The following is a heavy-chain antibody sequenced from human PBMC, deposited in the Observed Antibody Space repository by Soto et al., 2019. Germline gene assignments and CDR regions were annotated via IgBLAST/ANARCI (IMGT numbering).Heavy chain of an antibody. V-gene: IGHV3-23*01. Sequence: EVQLLESGGGLVQPGGSLRLSCAASGFTFSSYAMNWVRQGPGKGLEWVSVISGSGGSTYYADSVKGRFTISRDNSKNPLYLQMNSLRAEDTAVYYCASRRSGWYLDYWGQGTLVTVSS. CDR3: ASRRSGWYLDY. D-gene: IGHD6-19*01. CDR2: ISGSGGST. CDR1: GFTFSSYA. J-gene: IGHJ4*02.